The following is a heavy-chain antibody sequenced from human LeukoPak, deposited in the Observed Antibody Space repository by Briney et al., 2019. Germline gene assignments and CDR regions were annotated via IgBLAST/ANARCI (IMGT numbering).Heavy chain of an antibody. D-gene: IGHD6-6*01. Sequence: GGSLRLSCATSGFTFTTYWMNWVRQAPGKGLEWVAVISYDGSNKYYADSVKGRFTISRDNSKNTLYLQMNSLRAEDTAVYYCAKDEYSSSSDYWGQGTLVTVSS. CDR3: AKDEYSSSSDY. V-gene: IGHV3-30*18. CDR1: GFTFTTYW. J-gene: IGHJ4*02. CDR2: ISYDGSNK.